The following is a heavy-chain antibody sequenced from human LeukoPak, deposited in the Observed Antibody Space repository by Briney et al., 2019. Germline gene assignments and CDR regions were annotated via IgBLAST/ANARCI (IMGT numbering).Heavy chain of an antibody. Sequence: SETLSLTCSVSGGSLSNYYWSWIRQPPGKGLEWIGYIYYSGSTNYNPSLKSRVTISVDTSKNQFSLKLSSVTAADTAVYYCARRAPYSYEWSTLDYWGQGTLVTVSS. CDR3: ARRAPYSYEWSTLDY. D-gene: IGHD5-18*01. CDR1: GGSLSNYY. J-gene: IGHJ4*02. V-gene: IGHV4-59*08. CDR2: IYYSGST.